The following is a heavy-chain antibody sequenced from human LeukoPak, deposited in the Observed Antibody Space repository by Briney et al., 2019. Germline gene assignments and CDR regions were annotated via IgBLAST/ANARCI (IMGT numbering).Heavy chain of an antibody. Sequence: SVKVSCKASGGTFSSYAISWVRQAPGQGLEWMGGVIPIFGTANYAQKFQGRVTITTDESTSTAYMELSSLRSEDTAVYYCATRYYDILTGYYYYFDYWGQGTLVTVSS. J-gene: IGHJ4*02. CDR2: VIPIFGTA. CDR3: ATRYYDILTGYYYYFDY. D-gene: IGHD3-9*01. CDR1: GGTFSSYA. V-gene: IGHV1-69*05.